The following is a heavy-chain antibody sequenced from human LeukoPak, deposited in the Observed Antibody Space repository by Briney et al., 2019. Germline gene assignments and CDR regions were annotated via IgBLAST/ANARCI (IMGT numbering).Heavy chain of an antibody. Sequence: SETLSLTCTVSGGSINSNYWTWIRQPAGKGVEWIGRISTSGITNYSPSLKSRVTISLDKSKNQFSLILASVTAADTALYYCAREASIAAAGWISDYWGQGTLVTVSS. V-gene: IGHV4-4*07. D-gene: IGHD6-13*01. J-gene: IGHJ4*02. CDR1: GGSINSNY. CDR2: ISTSGIT. CDR3: AREASIAAAGWISDY.